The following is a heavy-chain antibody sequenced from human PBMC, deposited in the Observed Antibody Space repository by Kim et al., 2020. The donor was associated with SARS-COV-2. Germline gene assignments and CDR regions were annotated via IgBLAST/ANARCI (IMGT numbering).Heavy chain of an antibody. CDR3: AKAGDTAMDTYYFDY. J-gene: IGHJ4*02. V-gene: IGHV3-43*01. Sequence: ADSVKGRFTISRDNSKNALYLQMNSLRTEDTALYYCAKAGDTAMDTYYFDYWGQGTPVTVSS. D-gene: IGHD5-18*01.